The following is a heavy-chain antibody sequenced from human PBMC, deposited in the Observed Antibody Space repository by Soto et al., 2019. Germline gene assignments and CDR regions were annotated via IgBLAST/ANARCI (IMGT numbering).Heavy chain of an antibody. CDR2: INHSGST. Sequence: QVQLQQWGAGLLKPSETLSLTCAVYGGSFSGYYWSWIRQPPGKGLEWIGEINHSGSTNYNPSLKSRVTISVDTSKNQFSLKLSSVTAADTAVYYCARGAVYYDSSGYLFPYNWFDPWGQGTLVTVSS. J-gene: IGHJ5*02. CDR1: GGSFSGYY. D-gene: IGHD3-22*01. V-gene: IGHV4-34*01. CDR3: ARGAVYYDSSGYLFPYNWFDP.